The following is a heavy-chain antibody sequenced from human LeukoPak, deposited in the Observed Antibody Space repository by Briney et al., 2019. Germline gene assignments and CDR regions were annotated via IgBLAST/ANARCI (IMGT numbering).Heavy chain of an antibody. Sequence: GGSLRLSCAASGFTFSSYAMSWVRQAPGKGLEWVSAISGSGGSTYYADSVKGRLTISRDNSKNTLYLQMNSLRAEDTAVYYCAKDDSLVEQQHDYWGQGTLVTVSS. CDR1: GFTFSSYA. J-gene: IGHJ4*02. CDR3: AKDDSLVEQQHDY. V-gene: IGHV3-23*01. CDR2: ISGSGGST. D-gene: IGHD6-13*01.